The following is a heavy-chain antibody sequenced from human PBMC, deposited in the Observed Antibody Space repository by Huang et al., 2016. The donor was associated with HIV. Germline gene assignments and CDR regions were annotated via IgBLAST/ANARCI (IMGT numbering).Heavy chain of an antibody. CDR2: ISGSSGTV. D-gene: IGHD3-22*01. CDR1: GFAFGGYS. CDR3: ARDVYQDGSGNYYRLHWYFDL. V-gene: IGHV3-48*01. J-gene: IGHJ2*01. Sequence: EVQLVESGGGLVQPGGSLRLSCAASGFAFGGYSMNWVSQAPGKGLEWVSYISGSSGTVHYADSVQGRVTVSRDNAKNSLYLHLNSLTAADTAVYYCARDVYQDGSGNYYRLHWYFDLWGRGALVTVSS.